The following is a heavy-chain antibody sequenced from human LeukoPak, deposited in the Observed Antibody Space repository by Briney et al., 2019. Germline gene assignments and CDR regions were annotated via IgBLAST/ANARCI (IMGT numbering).Heavy chain of an antibody. CDR3: AREWLRAFDY. V-gene: IGHV3-48*01. J-gene: IGHJ4*02. CDR1: GFTFSTYS. D-gene: IGHD5-12*01. Sequence: PGGSLRLSCAASGFTFSTYSMNWVRQAPGKGLEWVSFISSSSTIYYADSVKGRFTISRDNAENSLYLQMNSLGAEDTAVYYCAREWLRAFDYWGQGTLVTVSS. CDR2: ISSSSTI.